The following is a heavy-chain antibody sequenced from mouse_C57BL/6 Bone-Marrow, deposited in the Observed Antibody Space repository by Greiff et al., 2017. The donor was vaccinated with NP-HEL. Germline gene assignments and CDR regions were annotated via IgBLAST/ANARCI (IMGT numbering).Heavy chain of an antibody. D-gene: IGHD4-1*01. J-gene: IGHJ4*01. V-gene: IGHV1-69*01. CDR3: ARIHWGYAMDY. CDR1: GYTFTSYW. CDR2: IDPSDSYT. Sequence: QVQLQQSGAELVMPGASVKLSCKASGYTFTSYWMHWVKQRPGQGLEWIGEIDPSDSYTNYNQKFKGKSTLTVDKSSSTAYMQLSSLTSEDSAVYYCARIHWGYAMDYWGQGTSVTVSS.